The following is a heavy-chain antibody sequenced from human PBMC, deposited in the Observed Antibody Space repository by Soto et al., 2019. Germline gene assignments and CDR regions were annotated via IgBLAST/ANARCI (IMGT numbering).Heavy chain of an antibody. D-gene: IGHD6-19*01. J-gene: IGHJ4*02. V-gene: IGHV1-69*01. CDR1: GGTFSSYA. CDR3: ASDGGSHFERLVRRLDY. CDR2: IIPIFGTA. Sequence: QVHLVQSGAEVKKPGSSVKVSCKASGGTFSSYAISWVRQAPGQGLEWMGGIIPIFGTANYAQKFQGRVTITADESTSTAYMELSSLRYEDTAVYYCASDGGSHFERLVRRLDYLGQGTLVTGSS.